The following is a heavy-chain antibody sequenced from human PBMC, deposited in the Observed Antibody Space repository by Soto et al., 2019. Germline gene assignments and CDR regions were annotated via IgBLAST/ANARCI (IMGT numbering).Heavy chain of an antibody. J-gene: IGHJ4*02. Sequence: QVRLVQSGAEVKKPGSSVKVSCKASGGTFSSYAISWVRQAPGQGLEWMGGIIPIFGTANYAQKFQGRVTITADESTSTAYMELRSLRSEDTAVYYCASYYYGSGSYYHYYFDYWGQGTLVTVSS. D-gene: IGHD3-10*01. CDR3: ASYYYGSGSYYHYYFDY. CDR2: IIPIFGTA. CDR1: GGTFSSYA. V-gene: IGHV1-69*01.